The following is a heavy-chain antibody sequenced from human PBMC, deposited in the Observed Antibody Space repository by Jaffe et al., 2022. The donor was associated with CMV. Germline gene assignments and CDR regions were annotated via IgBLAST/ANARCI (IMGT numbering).Heavy chain of an antibody. CDR3: ARVGGGYYFDY. V-gene: IGHV1-18*01. CDR2: IGIYNGRA. Sequence: QVLLVQSGGEVKKPGASVKVSCKTSGYTFSSHGISWVRQAPGQGLEWMGWIGIYNGRADYAQKFQGRITMTFDTSTSTVFMELRDLRSDDTAVFYCARVGGGYYFDYWGQGTLVTVSS. D-gene: IGHD3-16*01. CDR1: GYTFSSHG. J-gene: IGHJ4*02.